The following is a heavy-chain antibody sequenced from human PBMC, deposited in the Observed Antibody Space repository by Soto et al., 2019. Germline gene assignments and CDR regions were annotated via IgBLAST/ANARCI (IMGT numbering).Heavy chain of an antibody. V-gene: IGHV1-69*01. Sequence: QVQLVQSGAEVKKPGSSVKVSCKASGGTFSRYAISWVRQAPGHGLEWMGGIIPIYGTANYAQRFQGRVTISADESTSTAYMELCSLTSENTAVSYCARGGSVGDYGLPNESWGQGTLVTVSS. CDR2: IIPIYGTA. CDR1: GGTFSRYA. CDR3: ARGGSVGDYGLPNES. D-gene: IGHD4-17*01. J-gene: IGHJ5*02.